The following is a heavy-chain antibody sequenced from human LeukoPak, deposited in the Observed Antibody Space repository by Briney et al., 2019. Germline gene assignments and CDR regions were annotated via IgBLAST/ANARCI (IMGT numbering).Heavy chain of an antibody. CDR3: ARATSSSWYY. CDR1: GFTVSSNY. CDR2: IYSGGST. Sequence: PGGSLRLSCAASGFTVSSNYMSWVRQAPGKGLEWVLVIYSGGSTYYADSVKGRFTISRDNSKNTLYLQMNSLRAEDTAVYYCARATSSSWYYWGQGTLVTVSS. J-gene: IGHJ4*02. D-gene: IGHD6-13*01. V-gene: IGHV3-66*01.